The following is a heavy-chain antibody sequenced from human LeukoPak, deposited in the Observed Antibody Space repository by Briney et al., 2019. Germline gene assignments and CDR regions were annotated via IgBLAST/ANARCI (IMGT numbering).Heavy chain of an antibody. D-gene: IGHD1-7*01. CDR3: ARSGGNYWFDP. CDR2: INPNSGGT. CDR1: GYTFTGYY. J-gene: IGHJ5*02. V-gene: IGHV1-2*02. Sequence: ASVKVSCKASGYTFTGYYMNWVRQAPGQGLEWMGWINPNSGGTNFAQKFQGRVTMTRDTSISTAYMELSSLRSEDTAVYYCARSGGNYWFDPWGQGTLVTVSS.